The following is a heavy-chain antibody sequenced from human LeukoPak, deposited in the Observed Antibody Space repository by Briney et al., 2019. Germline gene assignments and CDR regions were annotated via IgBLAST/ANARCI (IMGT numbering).Heavy chain of an antibody. V-gene: IGHV1-2*02. J-gene: IGHJ6*03. CDR3: ARGPVAHYYYMDV. CDR1: GYTFTGYY. CDR2: INPNSGGT. Sequence: ASVKVSCKASGYTFTGYYMHWVRQAPGQGLEWMGWINPNSGGTNYAQKFQGRATMTRDTSISTAYMELSRLRSDDTAVYYCARGPVAHYYYMDVWGKGTTVTISS. D-gene: IGHD6-19*01.